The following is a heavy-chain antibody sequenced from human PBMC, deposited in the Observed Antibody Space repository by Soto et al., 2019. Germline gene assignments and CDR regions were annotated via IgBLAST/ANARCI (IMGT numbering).Heavy chain of an antibody. J-gene: IGHJ6*03. CDR1: GGSVSSGSYY. V-gene: IGHV4-39*01. CDR2: IYYSGNT. D-gene: IGHD2-15*01. Sequence: SETLSLTCTVSGGSVSSGSYYWGWIRQPPGKGLEWIGSIYYSGNTYYNPSLKSRVTISIDTSKNQFSLKLRSVTAADTAMYYCARHVGGYYYYMDVWGKGTTVTVSS. CDR3: ARHVGGYYYYMDV.